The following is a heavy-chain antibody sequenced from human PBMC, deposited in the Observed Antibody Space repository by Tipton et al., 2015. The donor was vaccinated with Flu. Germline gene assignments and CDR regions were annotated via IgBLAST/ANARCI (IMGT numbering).Heavy chain of an antibody. J-gene: IGHJ4*02. CDR3: ARGDDFGSGGYSDY. Sequence: QLVQSGGGLVQPGTSLRLSCAASGFTFNNYAMHWVRQAPGKGLEWVSTISWNGAYTGYADSVKGRFTISRDNPKNSLYLQMNSLRAEDTALYYCARGDDFGSGGYSDYWGQGTLVTVSS. CDR1: GFTFNNYA. V-gene: IGHV3-9*01. D-gene: IGHD3-10*01. CDR2: ISWNGAYT.